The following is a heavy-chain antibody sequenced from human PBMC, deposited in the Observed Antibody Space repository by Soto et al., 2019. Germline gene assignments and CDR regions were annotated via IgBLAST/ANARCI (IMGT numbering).Heavy chain of an antibody. V-gene: IGHV4-31*03. CDR3: ARVGWGVVILNKYYYYGMDV. CDR1: GGSISSGGYY. Sequence: SETLSLTCTVSGGSISSGGYYWSWIRQHPGKGLEWIGYIYYSGSTYYNPSLKSRVTISVDTSKNQFSLKLSSVTAADTAVYYCARVGWGVVILNKYYYYGMDVWGQGTTVTVSS. CDR2: IYYSGST. J-gene: IGHJ6*02. D-gene: IGHD3-3*01.